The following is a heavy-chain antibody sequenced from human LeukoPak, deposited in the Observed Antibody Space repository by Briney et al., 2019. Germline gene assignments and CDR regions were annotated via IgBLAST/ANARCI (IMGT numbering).Heavy chain of an antibody. J-gene: IGHJ6*02. CDR3: ARDPRWLYGMDV. D-gene: IGHD5-24*01. V-gene: IGHV4-34*01. CDR2: INHSGST. Sequence: ASETLSLTCAVYGGSFSGYYWSWIRQPPGKGLEWIGEINHSGSTNYNPSLKSRVTISVDTSKNQFSLKLSSVTAADTAVYYCARDPRWLYGMDVWGQGTTVTVSS. CDR1: GGSFSGYY.